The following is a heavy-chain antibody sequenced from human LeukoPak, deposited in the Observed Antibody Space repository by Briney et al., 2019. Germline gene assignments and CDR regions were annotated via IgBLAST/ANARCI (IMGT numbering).Heavy chain of an antibody. J-gene: IGHJ5*02. Sequence: GESLKISCKTFGYIFSNYWIAWVRQMPGKGLEWMGSIYPGGSDTSYSPSLQGQVTMSADKSLSTAYLQWRSLKASDTAIYYCARQNCAGNCLASRDLDRWGQGTQVTVSS. CDR3: ARQNCAGNCLASRDLDR. CDR1: GYIFSNYW. D-gene: IGHD2-21*01. CDR2: IYPGGSDT. V-gene: IGHV5-51*01.